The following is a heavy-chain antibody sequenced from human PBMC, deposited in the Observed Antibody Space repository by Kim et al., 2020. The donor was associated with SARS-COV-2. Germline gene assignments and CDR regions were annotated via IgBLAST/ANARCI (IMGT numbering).Heavy chain of an antibody. J-gene: IGHJ5*02. CDR1: GYTFTGYY. CDR2: MNPNSGGT. D-gene: IGHD6-13*01. V-gene: IGHV1-2*02. CDR3: ARGGGKGSSWPWGWFDP. Sequence: ASVKVSCKASGYTFTGYYMHWVRQAPGQGLEWMGWMNPNSGGTNYAQKFQGRVTMTRDTSISTAYMELSRLRSDDTAVYYCARGGGKGSSWPWGWFDPWGQGTLVTVSS.